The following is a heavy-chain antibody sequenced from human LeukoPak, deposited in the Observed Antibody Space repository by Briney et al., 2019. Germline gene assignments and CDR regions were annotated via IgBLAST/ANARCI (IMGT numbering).Heavy chain of an antibody. Sequence: ASVKVSCKASGYTFTGYYMHWVRQAPGQGLEWMGWINPNSGGTNYAQKFQGRVTMTRDTSISTAYTELSRLRSDDTAVYYCARDILGGYYFDYWGQGTLVTVSS. D-gene: IGHD5-24*01. CDR2: INPNSGGT. J-gene: IGHJ4*02. V-gene: IGHV1-2*02. CDR1: GYTFTGYY. CDR3: ARDILGGYYFDY.